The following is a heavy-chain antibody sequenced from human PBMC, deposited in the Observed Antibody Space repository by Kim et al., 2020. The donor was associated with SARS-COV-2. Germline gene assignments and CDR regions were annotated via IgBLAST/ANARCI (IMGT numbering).Heavy chain of an antibody. J-gene: IGHJ6*02. Sequence: SQTLSLTCAISGDSVSSNSAAWSWIRQSPSRGLEWLGRTYYRSKWYNDYAVSVKSRITINPDTSKNQFSLQLNSVTPEDTAVYYCARDKVLEWLLFLPGGRDYGMDVWGQGTTVTVSS. V-gene: IGHV6-1*01. D-gene: IGHD3-3*01. CDR3: ARDKVLEWLLFLPGGRDYGMDV. CDR2: TYYRSKWYN. CDR1: GDSVSSNSAA.